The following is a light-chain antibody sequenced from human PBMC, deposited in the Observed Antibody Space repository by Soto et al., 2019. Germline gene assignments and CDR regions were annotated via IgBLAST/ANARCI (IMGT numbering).Light chain of an antibody. J-gene: IGLJ2*01. Sequence: QLVLMQPPSVSAAPGQTVTISCSGSSSNIGNNYVSWYQQLPGTAPKLLISYNDQRPSGIPDRFSGSKSGTSATLDITGLQTGDEADYFCGTWDNSLIRVVFGGGTKLTVL. CDR3: GTWDNSLIRVV. CDR1: SSNIGNNY. V-gene: IGLV1-51*01. CDR2: YND.